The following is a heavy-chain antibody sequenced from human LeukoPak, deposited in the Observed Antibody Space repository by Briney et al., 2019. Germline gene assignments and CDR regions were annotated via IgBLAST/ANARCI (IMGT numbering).Heavy chain of an antibody. J-gene: IGHJ4*02. CDR3: AKSRRTIPVLRYFDRPYYFDY. Sequence: GGSLRLSCVASGFPFSSYWMTWVRQAPGKGLEWVANIKQDGSKKSYVDSVKGRFTISRDNAKNTLYLQMNSLRAEDTAVYYCAKSRRTIPVLRYFDRPYYFDYWGQGTLVTVSS. CDR2: IKQDGSKK. V-gene: IGHV3-7*03. CDR1: GFPFSSYW. D-gene: IGHD3-9*01.